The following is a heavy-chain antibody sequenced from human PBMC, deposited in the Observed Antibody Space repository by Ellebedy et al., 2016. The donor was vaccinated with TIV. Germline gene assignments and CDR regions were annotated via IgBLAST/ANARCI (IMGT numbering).Heavy chain of an antibody. Sequence: GESLKISCAASGFTFSSYGMHWVRQAPGKGLEWVAVIWYDGSNKYYADSVKGRFIISRDNAKNSLYLQMNSLIAEDSAVYYCAPRDSSGNDYFQHWGQGTLVTVSS. CDR1: GFTFSSYG. J-gene: IGHJ1*01. D-gene: IGHD3-22*01. V-gene: IGHV3-33*03. CDR3: APRDSSGNDYFQH. CDR2: IWYDGSNK.